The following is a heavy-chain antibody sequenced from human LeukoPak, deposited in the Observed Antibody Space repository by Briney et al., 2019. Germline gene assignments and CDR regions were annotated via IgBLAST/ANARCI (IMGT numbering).Heavy chain of an antibody. D-gene: IGHD5-12*01. CDR1: GGSINSGDYY. CDR3: AAGGNSGYDPDFDY. CDR2: IYYSGST. J-gene: IGHJ4*02. V-gene: IGHV4-30-4*01. Sequence: PSETLSLTCTVSGGSINSGDYYYSWIRQPPGKGLEWIGYIYYSGSTYYNPSLKSRLSMSVDTSKNQFSLKLSSVTAADTAVYYCAAGGNSGYDPDFDYWGQGTLVTVSS.